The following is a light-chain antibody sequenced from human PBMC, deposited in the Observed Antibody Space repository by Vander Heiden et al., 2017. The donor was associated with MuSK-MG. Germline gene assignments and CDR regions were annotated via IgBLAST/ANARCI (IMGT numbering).Light chain of an antibody. V-gene: IGLV7-46*01. J-gene: IGLJ2*01. Sequence: QAVVTQEPSLTVSPGGPVTLTCGSSTGAVTSGHYPYWFQQKPGQAPRTLIYDTNNKNSWTPARFSGSLLGGKAALTLSGALPEDEAEYYCLRSYSSVFGGGTKLTVL. CDR1: TGAVTSGHY. CDR2: DTN. CDR3: LRSYSSV.